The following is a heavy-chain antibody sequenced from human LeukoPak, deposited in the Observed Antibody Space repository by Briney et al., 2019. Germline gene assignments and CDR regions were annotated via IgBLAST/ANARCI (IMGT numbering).Heavy chain of an antibody. V-gene: IGHV7-4-1*02. CDR3: ARSAAPYYDAFRFDP. J-gene: IGHJ5*02. D-gene: IGHD3-22*01. CDR1: GGTFSSYA. Sequence: ASVKVSCKASGGTFSSYAISWVRQAPGQGLEWMGWINTNTGNPTYAQGFTGRFVFSLDTSVSTAYLQISSLKAEDTAVYYCARSAAPYYDAFRFDPWGQGTLVTVSS. CDR2: INTNTGNP.